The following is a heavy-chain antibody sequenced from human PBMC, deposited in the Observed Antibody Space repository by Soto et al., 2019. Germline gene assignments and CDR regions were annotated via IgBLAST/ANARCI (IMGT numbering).Heavy chain of an antibody. J-gene: IGHJ4*02. D-gene: IGHD3-10*01. Sequence: QVQLVQSGAEVKKPGASVKVSCKASGYTFTSYDINWVRQATGQGLEWMGWMNPNSGVTGYAQKFQGRVTMTRNTSISTVYMELSSLGSEDTAVYYCASPVFGSSGFIDWGQGTLVTVSS. CDR2: MNPNSGVT. CDR3: ASPVFGSSGFID. CDR1: GYTFTSYD. V-gene: IGHV1-8*01.